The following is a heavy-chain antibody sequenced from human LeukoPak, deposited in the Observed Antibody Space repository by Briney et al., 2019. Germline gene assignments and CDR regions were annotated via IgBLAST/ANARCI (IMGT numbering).Heavy chain of an antibody. V-gene: IGHV1-69*05. J-gene: IGHJ4*02. CDR2: IIPIFGTT. Sequence: SVKVSCKASGGTFSSHGLSWVRQAPGQGLEWMGGIIPIFGTTNYAQNFQGRVTITMDESASTAYMELSSLRADDTAVYYCARRWPHSSGYYLFDYWGQGTLVTVSS. CDR1: GGTFSSHG. CDR3: ARRWPHSSGYYLFDY. D-gene: IGHD3-22*01.